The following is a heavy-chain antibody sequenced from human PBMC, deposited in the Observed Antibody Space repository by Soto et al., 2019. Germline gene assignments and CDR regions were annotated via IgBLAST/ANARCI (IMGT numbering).Heavy chain of an antibody. J-gene: IGHJ6*02. V-gene: IGHV3-74*01. CDR3: ARVDTAMPPHYYYYYGMDV. D-gene: IGHD5-18*01. Sequence: LRLSCAASGFTFSSYWMHWVRQAPGKGLVWVSRINSDGSSTSYADSVKGRFTISRDNAKNTLYLQMNSLRAEDTAVYYCARVDTAMPPHYYYYYGMDVWGQGTTVTVSS. CDR1: GFTFSSYW. CDR2: INSDGSST.